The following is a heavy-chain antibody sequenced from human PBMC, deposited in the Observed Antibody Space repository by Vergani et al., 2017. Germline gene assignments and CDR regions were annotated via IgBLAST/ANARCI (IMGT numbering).Heavy chain of an antibody. D-gene: IGHD3/OR15-3a*01. V-gene: IGHV5-51*01. Sequence: EVQLVQSGAEVKKPGESLKISCKGSGFSFSTYWIGWVRQMPGKGLEWMGLIFPGNSETRNNPSFRGQVTMSVDKSISTAYLQWSSLKASDSAMYYFARVYCRGMSCAGTDYFYHIDVWGKGTTVTVS. CDR3: ARVYCRGMSCAGTDYFYHIDV. CDR2: IFPGNSET. J-gene: IGHJ6*03. CDR1: GFSFSTYW.